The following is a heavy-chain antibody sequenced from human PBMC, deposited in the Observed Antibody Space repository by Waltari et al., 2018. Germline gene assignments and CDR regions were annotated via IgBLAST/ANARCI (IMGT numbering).Heavy chain of an antibody. D-gene: IGHD6-13*01. V-gene: IGHV3-53*01. Sequence: EVQLVESGGGLIQPGGSLRLSCAASGFTVSSNYMSWVRPAPGKGLEWVSVIYSGGSTYYADSVKGRFTISRDNSKNTLYLQMNSLRAEDTAVYYCAREGSSSPSAGPVVLPHWGQGTLVTVSS. J-gene: IGHJ1*01. CDR2: IYSGGST. CDR1: GFTVSSNY. CDR3: AREGSSSPSAGPVVLPH.